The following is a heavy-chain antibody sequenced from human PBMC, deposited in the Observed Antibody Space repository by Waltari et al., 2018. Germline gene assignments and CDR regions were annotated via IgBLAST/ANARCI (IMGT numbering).Heavy chain of an antibody. CDR2: IYYSGST. CDR3: AREVVGATALDYFDY. CDR1: GGSISSHY. V-gene: IGHV4-59*11. J-gene: IGHJ4*02. D-gene: IGHD1-26*01. Sequence: QVQLQESGPGLVKPSETLSLTCTVSGGSISSHYWSWIRQPPGKGLEWIGYIYYSGSTNYNPSLKSRVTISVDTSKNQFSLKLSSVTAADTAVYYCAREVVGATALDYFDYWGQGTLVTVSS.